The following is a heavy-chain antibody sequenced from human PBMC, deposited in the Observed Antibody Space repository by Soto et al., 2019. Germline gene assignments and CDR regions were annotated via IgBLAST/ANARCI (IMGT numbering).Heavy chain of an antibody. CDR1: GFTFSSYS. D-gene: IGHD3-16*02. V-gene: IGHV3-21*01. CDR3: ARDSAGSRVVGWFDP. Sequence: GGSLRLSCAASGFTFSSYSMNWVRQAPGKGLEWVSSISSSSSYIYYADSVKGRFTISRDNAKNSLYLQMNSLRAEDTAVYYCARDSAGSRVVGWFDPWGQGTLVTVSS. CDR2: ISSSSSYI. J-gene: IGHJ5*02.